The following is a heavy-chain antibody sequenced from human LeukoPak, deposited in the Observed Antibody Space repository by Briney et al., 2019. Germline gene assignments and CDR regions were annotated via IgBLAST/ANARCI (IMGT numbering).Heavy chain of an antibody. Sequence: GGSLRLSCAASGFTFSSYSMNWVRQAPGKGLEWVSSISSSSSYIYYADSVKGRFTISRDNAKNSLYLQMNSLRAEDTAVYYCAREIYSYGWIDYWGQGTLVTVSS. J-gene: IGHJ4*02. D-gene: IGHD5-18*01. CDR2: ISSSSSYI. V-gene: IGHV3-21*04. CDR3: AREIYSYGWIDY. CDR1: GFTFSSYS.